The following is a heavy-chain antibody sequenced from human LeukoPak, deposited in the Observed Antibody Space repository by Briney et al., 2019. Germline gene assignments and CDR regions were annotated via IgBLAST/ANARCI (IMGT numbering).Heavy chain of an antibody. D-gene: IGHD5-12*01. J-gene: IGHJ4*02. CDR3: AKGLFSAYDKYLDS. V-gene: IGHV3-21*04. CDR1: GFTVTTNY. Sequence: PGGSLRLSCAVSGFTVTTNYMSWVRQAPGKGLEWVSLISATSSDVNYAESVRGRFTISRDNAKNSLFLLMDSLRVEDTAIYYCAKGLFSAYDKYLDSWGQGTLVTVSS. CDR2: ISATSSDV.